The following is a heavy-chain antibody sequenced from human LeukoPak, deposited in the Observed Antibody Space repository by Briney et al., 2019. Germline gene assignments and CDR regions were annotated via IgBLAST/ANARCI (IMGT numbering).Heavy chain of an antibody. D-gene: IGHD4-17*01. Sequence: ASVKVSCKASGYTFTSYDINWVRQATGQGLEWMGWMNPNSGNTGYAQKFQGRVTMTRNTSISTAYMELSSLRSEDTAVYYCAKGLGDYGDYLHDYWGQGTLVTVSS. CDR3: AKGLGDYGDYLHDY. CDR1: GYTFTSYD. CDR2: MNPNSGNT. J-gene: IGHJ4*02. V-gene: IGHV1-8*01.